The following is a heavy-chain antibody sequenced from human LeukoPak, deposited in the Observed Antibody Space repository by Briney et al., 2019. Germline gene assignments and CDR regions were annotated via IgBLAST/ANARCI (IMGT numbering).Heavy chain of an antibody. CDR3: ARSGYGDYEWFDP. CDR1: GYTFTSYY. D-gene: IGHD4-17*01. CDR2: INPSGGST. V-gene: IGHV1-46*01. J-gene: IGHJ5*02. Sequence: ASVKVSCKASGYTFTSYYMHWVRQAPGQGREWMGIINPSGGSTSYAQKFQGRVTMTRDTSTSTVYMELSSLRSEDTAVYYCARSGYGDYEWFDPWGQGTLVTVSS.